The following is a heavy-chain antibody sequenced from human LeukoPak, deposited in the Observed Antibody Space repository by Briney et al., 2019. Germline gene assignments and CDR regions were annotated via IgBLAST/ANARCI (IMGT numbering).Heavy chain of an antibody. J-gene: IGHJ3*02. Sequence: ASVKVSCKASGYTFTGYYMHWVRQAPGQGREWMGWIDPNSGGTNYAQKFQGRVTMTRDTSISTAYMELSRLRSDDTAVYYCARDPGIVGATDAFDIWGQGTMVTVSS. CDR2: IDPNSGGT. CDR1: GYTFTGYY. V-gene: IGHV1-2*02. CDR3: ARDPGIVGATDAFDI. D-gene: IGHD1-26*01.